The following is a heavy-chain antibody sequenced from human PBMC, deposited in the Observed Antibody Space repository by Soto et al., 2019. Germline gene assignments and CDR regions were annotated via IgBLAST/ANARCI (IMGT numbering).Heavy chain of an antibody. CDR3: ARGYCSSTICYELAY. CDR1: SGSISSYY. CDR2: IYYSGNT. Sequence: PSETLSLTCTVSSGSISSYYWNWIRQPPGKGLEWIGSIYYSGNTNYSPSLKSRVTISVDTSKKQFSLKLTSVTAADTAMYYCARGYCSSTICYELAYGGQEPWSPSP. J-gene: IGHJ4*02. V-gene: IGHV4-59*01. D-gene: IGHD2-2*01.